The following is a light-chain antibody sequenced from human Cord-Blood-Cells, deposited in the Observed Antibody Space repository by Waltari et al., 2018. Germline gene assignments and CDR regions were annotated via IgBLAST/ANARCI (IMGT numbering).Light chain of an antibody. J-gene: IGLJ2*01. CDR3: QVWDSSSDHNVV. CDR2: YDS. CDR1: NIGSKS. Sequence: SYVLTQPPSVSVAPGKTARITCGGNNIGSKSVHWYQQKPGQAPVLVIYYDSDRPSGIPGRFSGCNSGNTATLTLSRVEAGDEADYYCQVWDSSSDHNVVFGGGTKLTVL. V-gene: IGLV3-21*04.